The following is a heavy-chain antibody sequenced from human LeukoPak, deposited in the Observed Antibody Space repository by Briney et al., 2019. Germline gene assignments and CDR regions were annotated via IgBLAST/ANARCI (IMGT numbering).Heavy chain of an antibody. CDR1: GFTFSNAW. D-gene: IGHD3-10*01. CDR2: IKSKTDGGTT. Sequence: NPGGSLRLSCAASGFTFSNAWMSWVRQAPGKGLEWVGRIKSKTDGGTTDYAAPVKGRFTISRDDSKNTLYLQMNSLRAEDTAVYYCAKDPRVAWFGESIANYFDYWGQGTLVTVSS. V-gene: IGHV3-15*01. CDR3: AKDPRVAWFGESIANYFDY. J-gene: IGHJ4*02.